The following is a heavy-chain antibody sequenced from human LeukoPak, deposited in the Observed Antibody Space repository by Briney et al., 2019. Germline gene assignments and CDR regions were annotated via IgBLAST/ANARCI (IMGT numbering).Heavy chain of an antibody. J-gene: IGHJ4*02. CDR2: ISGSGGST. Sequence: GGSLRLSCAASGFTFSSYAMSWVRQAPGKGLEWVSAISGSGGSTYYADSVKGRFTISRDNSKNTLYLEMSSLRVEDTAIYYCAKWPEGAMDYFDYWGQGTLVTVSS. V-gene: IGHV3-23*01. CDR3: AKWPEGAMDYFDY. CDR1: GFTFSSYA. D-gene: IGHD3-16*01.